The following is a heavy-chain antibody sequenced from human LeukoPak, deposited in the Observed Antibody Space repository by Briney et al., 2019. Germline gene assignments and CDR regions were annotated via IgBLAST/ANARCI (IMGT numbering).Heavy chain of an antibody. V-gene: IGHV3-23*01. Sequence: PGGSLRLSCAASGFTFSSYAVSSVRQAPGKGLEWVSGISGSGGSTYYADSVKGRITISRDNSKNTLYLQMNSLRAEDTAVYYCARGYSGGWSFFEYWGQGTPVTVSS. CDR3: ARGYSGGWSFFEY. D-gene: IGHD6-19*01. CDR1: GFTFSSYA. J-gene: IGHJ4*02. CDR2: ISGSGGST.